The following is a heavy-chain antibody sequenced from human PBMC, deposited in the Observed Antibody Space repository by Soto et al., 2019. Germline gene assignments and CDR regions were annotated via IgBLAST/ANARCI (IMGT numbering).Heavy chain of an antibody. CDR1: GFTFSSYA. D-gene: IGHD1-26*01. CDR2: ISGSGGST. J-gene: IGHJ5*02. Sequence: GGSLRLSCAASGFTFSSYAMSWVRQAPGKGLEWVSAISGSGGSTYYADSVKGRFTISRDNSKNTLYLQMNSLGAEDTAVYYCACSTLIQWELYPFNWFDPWGQGTLVTVSS. CDR3: ACSTLIQWELYPFNWFDP. V-gene: IGHV3-23*01.